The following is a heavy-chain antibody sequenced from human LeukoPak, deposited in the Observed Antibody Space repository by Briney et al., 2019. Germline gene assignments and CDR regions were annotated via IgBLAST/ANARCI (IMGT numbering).Heavy chain of an antibody. CDR3: ARGSWYGHLRLDY. Sequence: GRSLRLSCAASGFTFSSYAMHWVRQAPGKGLEWVAVISYDGSNKYYADSVKGRFTISRDNSKNTLYLQMNSLRAEDTAVYYCARGSWYGHLRLDYWGQGTLVTVSS. D-gene: IGHD6-13*01. CDR2: ISYDGSNK. CDR1: GFTFSSYA. J-gene: IGHJ4*02. V-gene: IGHV3-30-3*01.